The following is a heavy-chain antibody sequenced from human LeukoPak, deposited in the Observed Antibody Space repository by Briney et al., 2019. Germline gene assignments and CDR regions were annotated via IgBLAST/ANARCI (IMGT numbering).Heavy chain of an antibody. CDR2: IYYSGST. CDR3: ARWSGGNSVDY. J-gene: IGHJ4*02. V-gene: IGHV4-39*01. CDR1: GXSISSSSYY. D-gene: IGHD4-23*01. Sequence: SETLSLTCTVSGXSISSSSYYWGWIRQPPGKGLEWIGSIYYSGSTYYNPSLKSRVTISVDTSKNQFSLKLSSVTAADTAVYYCARWSGGNSVDYWGQGTLVTVSS.